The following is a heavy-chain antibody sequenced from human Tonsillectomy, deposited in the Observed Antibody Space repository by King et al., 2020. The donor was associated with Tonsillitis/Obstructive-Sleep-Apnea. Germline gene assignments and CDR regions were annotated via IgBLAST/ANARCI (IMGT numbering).Heavy chain of an antibody. CDR3: ERAWFREYNFDY. V-gene: IGHV3-53*01. Sequence: VQLVESGGGLIQPGGSLRLSCAASGFTVSRNYMSWVRQAPGKGLEWVSVIYSGGSTYYADSVKGRFTISRDYSKNTLYLQMNSLRAEDTAVYYCERAWFREYNFDYWGQGTLVTVSS. CDR2: IYSGGST. D-gene: IGHD3-10*01. CDR1: GFTVSRNY. J-gene: IGHJ4*02.